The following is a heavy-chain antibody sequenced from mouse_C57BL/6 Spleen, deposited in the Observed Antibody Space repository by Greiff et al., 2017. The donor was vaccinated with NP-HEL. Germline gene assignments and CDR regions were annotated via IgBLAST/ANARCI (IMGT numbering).Heavy chain of an antibody. CDR3: ARPLYYDYDGYYFDY. J-gene: IGHJ2*01. CDR2: INPNNGGT. V-gene: IGHV1-26*01. Sequence: EVQLQQSGPELVKPGASVKISCKASGYTFTDYYMNWVKQSHGKSLEWIGDINPNNGGTSYNQKFKGKATLTVDKSSSTAYMELRSLTSEDSAVYYCARPLYYDYDGYYFDYWGQGTTLTVSS. D-gene: IGHD2-4*01. CDR1: GYTFTDYY.